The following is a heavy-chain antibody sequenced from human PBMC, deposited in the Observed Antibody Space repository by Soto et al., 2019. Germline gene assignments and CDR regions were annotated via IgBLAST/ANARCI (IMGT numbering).Heavy chain of an antibody. CDR2: ISAYNGKT. Sequence: QVQLVQSGAEVKKPGASVKVSCKASGYTFTSYGISWVRQAPGQGLEWMGWISAYNGKTNYAQKLQGRVTMTTDTSTRNAYMELRSLRSDDTAVYYCARDSLMIDVIDAFDIWGQGTMVTVSS. J-gene: IGHJ3*02. CDR3: ARDSLMIDVIDAFDI. CDR1: GYTFTSYG. D-gene: IGHD3-22*01. V-gene: IGHV1-18*01.